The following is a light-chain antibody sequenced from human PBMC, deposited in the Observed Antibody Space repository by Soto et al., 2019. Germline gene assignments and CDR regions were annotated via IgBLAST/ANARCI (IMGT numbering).Light chain of an antibody. J-gene: IGKJ4*01. CDR2: GAS. Sequence: EIVLTQSPGTLSLSPGERATLSCRASQNVSSSYLAWYQQKPGQAPRLLIYGASSRATGIPDRFSGSGSGTDFTLTISRLEPEDFAVYYCHQYDSSPLTFGEGTKVEIK. CDR1: QNVSSSY. V-gene: IGKV3-20*01. CDR3: HQYDSSPLT.